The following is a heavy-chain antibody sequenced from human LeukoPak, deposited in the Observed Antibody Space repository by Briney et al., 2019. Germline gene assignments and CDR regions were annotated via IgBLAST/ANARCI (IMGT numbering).Heavy chain of an antibody. CDR2: INHSGST. D-gene: IGHD6-6*01. J-gene: IGHJ3*01. Sequence: NSSETLSLTCAVYGGSFSGYYWSWIRQPPGKGLEWIGEINHSGSTNYNPSLKSRVTISVDTSKNQFSLKLSSVTAADTAVYYCARSLPRSSSPRRPKPVGLWGQGTMVTVSS. CDR3: ARSLPRSSSPRRPKPVGL. CDR1: GGSFSGYY. V-gene: IGHV4-34*01.